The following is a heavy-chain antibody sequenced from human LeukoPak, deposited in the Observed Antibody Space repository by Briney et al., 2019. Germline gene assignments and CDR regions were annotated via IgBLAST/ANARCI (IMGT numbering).Heavy chain of an antibody. V-gene: IGHV4-30-2*01. CDR3: ARGGVATIGVPFGAFDI. CDR1: GGSISSGGYS. D-gene: IGHD5-24*01. CDR2: IYHSGST. J-gene: IGHJ3*02. Sequence: SETLSLTCAVSGGSISSGGYSWSWIRQPPGKGLEWIGYIYHSGSTYYNPSLKSRATISVDRSKNQFSLKLSSVTAADTAVYYCARGGVATIGVPFGAFDIWGQGTMVTVSS.